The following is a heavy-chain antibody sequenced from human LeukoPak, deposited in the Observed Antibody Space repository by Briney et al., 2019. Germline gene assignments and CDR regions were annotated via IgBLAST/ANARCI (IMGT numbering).Heavy chain of an antibody. V-gene: IGHV3-7*01. CDR3: ARGWGGCTTVSCYTGGDVFDM. CDR2: IKQDGSEK. CDR1: GFTFRSYW. D-gene: IGHD2-2*02. J-gene: IGHJ3*02. Sequence: PGGSLRLSCVASGFTFRSYWMSWVRQAPGRGLEWVANIKQDGSEKYYVDSVKGRFTISRDNTKNSLFLQMNILRAEDTAVYYCARGWGGCTTVSCYTGGDVFDMWGQGTMVTVSS.